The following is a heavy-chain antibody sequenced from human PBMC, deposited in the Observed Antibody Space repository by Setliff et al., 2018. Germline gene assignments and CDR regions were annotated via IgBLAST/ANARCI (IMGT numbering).Heavy chain of an antibody. D-gene: IGHD1-1*01. CDR3: VRDPPTRREPFDI. CDR1: GFTFNTYW. J-gene: IGHJ3*02. V-gene: IGHV3-74*01. Sequence: GGSLRLSCAASGFTFNTYWMHWVRQAPGKGLVWVAHVNNDGSGTNYADSVKGRFTISRDNAKNTLYLEMNSLRADDTAVYYCVRDPPTRREPFDIWGQGTMVTVSS. CDR2: VNNDGSGT.